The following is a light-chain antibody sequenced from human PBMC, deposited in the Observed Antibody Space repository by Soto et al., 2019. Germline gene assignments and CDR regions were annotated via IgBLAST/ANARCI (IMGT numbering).Light chain of an antibody. CDR1: QTVSDNY. V-gene: IGKV3-20*01. J-gene: IGKJ2*01. CDR2: GAS. Sequence: EIVLTQSPGTLSLSPGERAAISCRASQTVSDNYLAWYQQKPGQTPRLLIYGASSRATGIPDRFSGSGSGADFPLTISRLEPEDFAVYYCQQYATSPYAFGQGTKLEI. CDR3: QQYATSPYA.